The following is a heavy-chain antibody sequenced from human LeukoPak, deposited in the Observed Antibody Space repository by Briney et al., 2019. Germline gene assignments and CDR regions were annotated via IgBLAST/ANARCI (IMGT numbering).Heavy chain of an antibody. CDR2: ISYDGSNK. CDR3: AKPQYSSSYDFDF. D-gene: IGHD6-6*01. Sequence: PGRSLRLSCAASGFTFSSYAMHWVRQAPGKGLEWVAVISYDGSNKYYADSVKGRFTISRDNSKNTLYLQTNSLRAEDTAVYYCAKPQYSSSYDFDFWGQGTLVTVSS. CDR1: GFTFSSYA. V-gene: IGHV3-30-3*01. J-gene: IGHJ4*02.